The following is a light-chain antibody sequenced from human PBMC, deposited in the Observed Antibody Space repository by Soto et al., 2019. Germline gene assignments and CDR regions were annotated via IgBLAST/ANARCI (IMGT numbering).Light chain of an antibody. CDR1: SSDVGDYKY. Sequence: QSALTQKASVSGSPGQSITISCTGTSSDVGDYKYVSWYQQHPGKAPKLVVSEVSNRPSGISNRFSGSKSGNTASLTISGLQAEDEADYYCSSYTTIFTYVFGTGTKVTVL. CDR3: SSYTTIFTYV. J-gene: IGLJ1*01. CDR2: EVS. V-gene: IGLV2-14*01.